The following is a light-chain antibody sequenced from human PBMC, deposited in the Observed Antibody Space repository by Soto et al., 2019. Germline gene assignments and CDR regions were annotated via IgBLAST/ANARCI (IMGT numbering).Light chain of an antibody. J-gene: IGKJ2*01. Sequence: EIVLTQSPGTLSLSPGERVTLSCRASQRVSSSYLAWYQQKPGQAPRLLIYGASTRATGIPDRFSGSGSGTDFTLTISRLEPEDFAVYFCQRYGSSPPFTFGQGTKVDI. CDR3: QRYGSSPPFT. V-gene: IGKV3-20*01. CDR1: QRVSSSY. CDR2: GAS.